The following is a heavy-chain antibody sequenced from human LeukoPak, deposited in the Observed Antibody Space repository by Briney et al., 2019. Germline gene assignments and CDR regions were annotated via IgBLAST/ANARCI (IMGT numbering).Heavy chain of an antibody. V-gene: IGHV4-39*01. J-gene: IGHJ4*02. Sequence: PSETLSLTCTVSGGSISSSSYYWGWIRQPPGKGLEWIGSIYYSGSTYYNPSLKSRVTISVDTSKNQFSLKLSSVTAADTAVYYCARHPWYSNSPLFDYWGQGTLVTVSS. CDR3: ARHPWYSNSPLFDY. D-gene: IGHD6-6*01. CDR1: GGSISSSSYY. CDR2: IYYSGST.